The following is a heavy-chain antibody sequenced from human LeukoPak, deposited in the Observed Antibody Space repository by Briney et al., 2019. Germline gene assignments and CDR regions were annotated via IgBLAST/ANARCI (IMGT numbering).Heavy chain of an antibody. Sequence: ASETLSLTCTVSGGSISSYYWSWIRQPPGKGLEWIGYIYYSGSTNYNPSLNSRVTISVDTSKNQFSLRLSSVTAADTAIYYCARAVSGRFDYWGQGTLVTVSS. CDR1: GGSISSYY. V-gene: IGHV4-59*08. J-gene: IGHJ4*02. CDR2: IYYSGST. D-gene: IGHD6-19*01. CDR3: ARAVSGRFDY.